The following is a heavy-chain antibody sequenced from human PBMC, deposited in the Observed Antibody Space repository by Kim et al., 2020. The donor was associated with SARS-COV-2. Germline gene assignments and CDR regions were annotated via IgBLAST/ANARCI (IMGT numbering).Heavy chain of an antibody. D-gene: IGHD3-10*01. Sequence: GGSLRLSCAASGFTFSSYSMNWVRQAPGKGLEWVSSITSSSSYIYYADSVKGRFTISRDNAKNSLYLQMNSLRAEDTAVYYCARDRSGRDAFDICGQGTMVAVSS. CDR2: ITSSSSYI. V-gene: IGHV3-21*01. CDR1: GFTFSSYS. J-gene: IGHJ3*02. CDR3: ARDRSGRDAFDI.